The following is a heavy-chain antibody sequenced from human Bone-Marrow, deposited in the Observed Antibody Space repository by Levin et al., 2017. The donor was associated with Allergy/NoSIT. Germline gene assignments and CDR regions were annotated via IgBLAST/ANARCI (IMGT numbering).Heavy chain of an antibody. D-gene: IGHD4-17*01. CDR1: GVTISTHY. CDR3: AGTGYDYGDFHFDY. V-gene: IGHV4-59*11. CDR2: IYDSVST. Sequence: KASETLSLTCSVSGVTISTHYWNWIRQPPGKGLEWIGNIYDSVSTSYNPSLKSRVTISVDTSENQFSLHLSSVTAADSACYYSAGTGYDYGDFHFDYWGQGILVTVSS. J-gene: IGHJ4*02.